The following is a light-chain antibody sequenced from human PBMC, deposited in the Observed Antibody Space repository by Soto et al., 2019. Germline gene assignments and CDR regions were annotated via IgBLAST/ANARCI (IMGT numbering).Light chain of an antibody. J-gene: IGLJ1*01. CDR3: AAGDDSLGGYV. CDR1: SSNIGSNY. Sequence: QSVLTQPPSASGTPGQRVTISCSRSSSNIGSNYVYWYQQLPGTAPKLLIYRNNQRPSGVPDRFSGSKSGTSASLAISGLRSEDEADYYCAAGDDSLGGYVFGTGTKVTVL. CDR2: RNN. V-gene: IGLV1-47*01.